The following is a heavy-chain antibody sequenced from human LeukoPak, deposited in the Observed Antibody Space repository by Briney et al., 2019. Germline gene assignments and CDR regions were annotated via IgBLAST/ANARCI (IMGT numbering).Heavy chain of an antibody. D-gene: IGHD5-24*01. CDR1: GFTVSSNY. V-gene: IGHV3-30*03. CDR2: ISYDGSNK. CDR3: ARGAARMVEMATIISFEY. Sequence: PGGSLRLSCAASGFTVSSNYMSWVRQAPGKGLEWVAVISYDGSNKYYADSVKGRFTISRDNSKNTLYLQMNSLRAEDTAVYYCARGAARMVEMATIISFEYWGQGTLVTVSS. J-gene: IGHJ4*02.